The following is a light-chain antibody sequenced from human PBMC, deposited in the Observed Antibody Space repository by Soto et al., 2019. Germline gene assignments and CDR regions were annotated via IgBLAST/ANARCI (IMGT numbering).Light chain of an antibody. J-gene: IGKJ5*01. CDR2: DAS. Sequence: EIVLTQSPASVSLSQGDRATLSCRASQSVNNYVAWYQQKPGQAPRLLIYDASKRATGIPARFSGSGSGTDFTLTVSSLEPEDFVLYFCQQRSVWPITFGQGTRLEIK. CDR3: QQRSVWPIT. CDR1: QSVNNY. V-gene: IGKV3-11*01.